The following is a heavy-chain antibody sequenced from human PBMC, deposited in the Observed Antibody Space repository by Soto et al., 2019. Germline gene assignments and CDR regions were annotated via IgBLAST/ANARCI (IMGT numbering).Heavy chain of an antibody. J-gene: IGHJ6*02. CDR1: GFTFSRYG. D-gene: IGHD5-12*01. CDR3: AKATVDTISPTRIYYHYGLEV. Sequence: QVQLVESGGGVVQPGRSLRLSCATSGFTFSRYGIHWVRQAPGKGLEWVAVTSHDGTNKYYTDSVKGRFIISRDNSKNPMYLEMNSLRAEATAVYYCAKATVDTISPTRIYYHYGLEVWGQGTTGSVSS. V-gene: IGHV3-30*18. CDR2: TSHDGTNK.